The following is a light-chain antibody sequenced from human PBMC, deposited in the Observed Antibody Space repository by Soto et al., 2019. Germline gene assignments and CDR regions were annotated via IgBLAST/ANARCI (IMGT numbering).Light chain of an antibody. V-gene: IGKV3-20*01. CDR3: QYYGSPSWT. CDR1: QSVTSNY. Sequence: EIVLTQSPGTLSLSPGERATLSCRASQSVTSNYLAWYQQRPGQAPRLLIFGASSRATGIPDQFSGSGSGTDFTLTISRLEPDDFAVYYCQYYGSPSWTFGQGTKVDIK. J-gene: IGKJ1*01. CDR2: GAS.